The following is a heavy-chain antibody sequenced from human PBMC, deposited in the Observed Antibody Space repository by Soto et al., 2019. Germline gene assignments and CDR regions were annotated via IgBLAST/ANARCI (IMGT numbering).Heavy chain of an antibody. D-gene: IGHD3-10*01. J-gene: IGHJ6*02. CDR1: GFTFSSYA. CDR3: TKEHGSESDYYKYYGMDV. V-gene: IGHV3-30*18. Sequence: PGGSLRLSCTASGFTFSSYALHWVRQAPGKGLEWVAVISYDGNTKYYAASVKGRFTISRGHSKNTLYLQMNSLRAEDTALYYCTKEHGSESDYYKYYGMDVWGQGTTVTVSS. CDR2: ISYDGNTK.